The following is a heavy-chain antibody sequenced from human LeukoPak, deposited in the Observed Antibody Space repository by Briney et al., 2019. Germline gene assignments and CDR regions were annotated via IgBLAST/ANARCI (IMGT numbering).Heavy chain of an antibody. V-gene: IGHV1-46*01. Sequence: ASVKVSCKASGYTFTSYYMRWVRQAPGQGLEWMGIINPSGGSTSYAQKFQGRVTMTRDTSTSTVYMELSSLRSEDTAVYHCARKKQGVPFDIWGQGTMVTVSS. CDR3: ARKKQGVPFDI. CDR1: GYTFTSYY. CDR2: INPSGGST. D-gene: IGHD3-10*01. J-gene: IGHJ3*02.